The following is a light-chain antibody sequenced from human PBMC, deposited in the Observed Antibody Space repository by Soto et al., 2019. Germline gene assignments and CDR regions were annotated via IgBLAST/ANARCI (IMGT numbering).Light chain of an antibody. Sequence: DIQMTQSPSTLAVSVGDTVTMTCRSSSKWLAWYQKKPGKAPKLLIYDVSNLERGVPPRFSGSTSGAESTLTITGLQPDDLGTYYCQHTTDFTFGQGTKVEIK. CDR2: DVS. V-gene: IGKV1-5*01. CDR3: QHTTDFT. J-gene: IGKJ2*01. CDR1: SSSKW.